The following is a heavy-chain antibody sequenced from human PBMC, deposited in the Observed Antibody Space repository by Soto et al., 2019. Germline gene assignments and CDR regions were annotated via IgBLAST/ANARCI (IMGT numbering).Heavy chain of an antibody. D-gene: IGHD1-26*01. Sequence: QVQLVQSGAEVKKPGASVKVSCKASGYTFTGYFIHWVRDVPGQGLEYLGWINPNTGGTDYAQKFKCRVTMTRDPSIITVFVDLKRLTSADTAVYYCARVARWAARDGFDPVGEGLLVTVSS. CDR2: INPNTGGT. V-gene: IGHV1-2*02. J-gene: IGHJ5*02. CDR1: GYTFTGYF. CDR3: ARVARWAARDGFDP.